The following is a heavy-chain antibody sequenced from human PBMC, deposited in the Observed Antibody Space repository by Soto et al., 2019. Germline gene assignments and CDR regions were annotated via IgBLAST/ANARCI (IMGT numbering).Heavy chain of an antibody. V-gene: IGHV1-69*13. CDR1: GGTFSSYA. D-gene: IGHD3-10*01. CDR3: ARVPITMVRGGGYYYYYGMDV. Sequence: SVKVSCKASGGTFSSYAISWVRQAPGQGLEWMGGIIPIFGTANYAQKFQGRVTITADESTSTAYMGLSSLRSEDTAVYYCARVPITMVRGGGYYYYYGMDVWGQGTTVTVSS. CDR2: IIPIFGTA. J-gene: IGHJ6*02.